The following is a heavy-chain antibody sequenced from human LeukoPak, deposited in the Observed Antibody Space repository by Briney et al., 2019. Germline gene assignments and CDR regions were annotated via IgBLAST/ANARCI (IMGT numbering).Heavy chain of an antibody. CDR3: ARHGVTFDSSGLDKDDHYYYYGMDV. CDR2: ISAYNGNT. V-gene: IGHV1-18*01. Sequence: ASVKVSCKASGYTFTSYGISWVRQAPGQGLEWMGWISAYNGNTNYAQKLQGRVTMTTDTSTSTAYMELRSLGSDDTAVYYCARHGVTFDSSGLDKDDHYYYYGMDVWGQGTTVTVSS. J-gene: IGHJ6*02. CDR1: GYTFTSYG. D-gene: IGHD3-22*01.